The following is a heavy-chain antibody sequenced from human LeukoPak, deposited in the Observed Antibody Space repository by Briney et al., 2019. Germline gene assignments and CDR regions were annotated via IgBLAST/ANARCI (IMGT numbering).Heavy chain of an antibody. D-gene: IGHD5-24*01. CDR1: DYSISSGYY. CDR2: IYHSGSA. Sequence: SETLSLTCTVSDYSISSGYYWGWIRPPPGKGLEWIGSIYHSGSAYYNPSLKSRVTISVDTSKNQFSLKLSSVAAADTAVYYCAREPPMATIPFDYWGQGTLVTVSS. CDR3: AREPPMATIPFDY. V-gene: IGHV4-38-2*02. J-gene: IGHJ4*02.